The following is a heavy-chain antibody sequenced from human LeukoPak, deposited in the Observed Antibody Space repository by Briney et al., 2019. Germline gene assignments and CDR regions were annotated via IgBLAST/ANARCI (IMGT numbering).Heavy chain of an antibody. Sequence: SETLSLTCTVSGGSISSSSYYWGWIRQPPGKGLEWIGSIYYSRSTYYNPSLKSRVTISVDTSKNQFSLKLSSVTAADTAVYYCARRDRAKGYNWFDPWGQGTLVTVSS. CDR2: IYYSRST. CDR3: ARRDRAKGYNWFDP. V-gene: IGHV4-39*01. CDR1: GGSISSSSYY. J-gene: IGHJ5*02.